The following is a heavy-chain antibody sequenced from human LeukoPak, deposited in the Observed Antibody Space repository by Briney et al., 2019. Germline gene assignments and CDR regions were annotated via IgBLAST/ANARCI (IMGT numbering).Heavy chain of an antibody. V-gene: IGHV3-23*01. J-gene: IGHJ3*02. CDR1: GFTFSSYA. CDR2: ISGSGGST. Sequence: GGSLRLSCAASGFTFSSYAMSWVRQAPGKGLEWVSAISGSGGSTYYADSVKGRFTISRDNSKNTLYLQMNSLRAEDTAVYYCAKDLSSGYGVGDAFDTWGQGTMVTVSS. CDR3: AKDLSSGYGVGDAFDT. D-gene: IGHD3-22*01.